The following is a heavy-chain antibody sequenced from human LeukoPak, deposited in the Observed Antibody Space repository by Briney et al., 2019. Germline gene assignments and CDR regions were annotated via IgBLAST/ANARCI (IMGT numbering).Heavy chain of an antibody. CDR2: IRSDGSNK. Sequence: GGSLRLSCAASGFTFSSYGMHWVRQTPGKGLGWVAFIRSDGSNKYYADSVKGRFTISRDNSKKTLYLQINSLRAEDTAVYYCAKEDRYGSVYWGQGTLVTVSP. CDR3: AKEDRYGSVY. J-gene: IGHJ4*02. V-gene: IGHV3-30*02. D-gene: IGHD5-18*01. CDR1: GFTFSSYG.